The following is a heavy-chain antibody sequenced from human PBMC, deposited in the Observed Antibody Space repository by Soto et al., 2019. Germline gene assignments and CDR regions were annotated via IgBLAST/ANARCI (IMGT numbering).Heavy chain of an antibody. D-gene: IGHD6-19*01. V-gene: IGHV1-8*01. CDR3: ARERSSGWYVDY. CDR2: MKPNSGNT. CDR1: GYTFTSYD. Sequence: QVQLVQSGAEVKKPGASVKVFCNASGYTFTSYDINWVRQATGQGLEWMGWMKPNSGNTGYAQKCQGRVTITTNTSKNTAYMELSSLRSADSSVYYCARERSSGWYVDYWGQGTLVTVSS. J-gene: IGHJ4*02.